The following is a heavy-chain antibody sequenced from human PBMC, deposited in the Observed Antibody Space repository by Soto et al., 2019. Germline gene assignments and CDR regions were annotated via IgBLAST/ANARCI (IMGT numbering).Heavy chain of an antibody. Sequence: EVQLLESGGGLVQPGGSLRLSCAASGFTFSTYAMTWVRQAPGKGLEWVSGISGSDGDTYYADSVKGRFTFSRDNSKNTLYLQMNSLRAEDTAVYYCARHLHYFDYWGKGTLVTVSS. CDR1: GFTFSTYA. J-gene: IGHJ4*02. CDR3: ARHLHYFDY. V-gene: IGHV3-23*01. CDR2: ISGSDGDT.